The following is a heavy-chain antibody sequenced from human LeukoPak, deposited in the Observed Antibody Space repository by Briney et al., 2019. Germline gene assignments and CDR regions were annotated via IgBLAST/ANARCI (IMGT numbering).Heavy chain of an antibody. CDR1: GFTFGDYA. CDR3: TTYYDFWSGYPNWFDP. V-gene: IGHV3-49*03. CDR2: IRSKAYGGTT. Sequence: GGSLRLSCTASGFTFGDYAMSWFRQAPGKGLEWVGFIRSKAYGGTTEYAPSVKGRFTISRDDSKSIAYLQMNSLKTEDTAVYYCTTYYDFWSGYPNWFDPWGQGTLVTVSS. D-gene: IGHD3-3*01. J-gene: IGHJ5*02.